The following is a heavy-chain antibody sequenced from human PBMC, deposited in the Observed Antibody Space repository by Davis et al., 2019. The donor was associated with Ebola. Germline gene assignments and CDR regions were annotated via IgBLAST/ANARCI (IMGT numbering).Heavy chain of an antibody. Sequence: AASVKVSCKASGYTFTSFAMHWVRQAPGQRLEWMGWINAGNGNTNYAQKLQGRVTMTTDTSTSTAFMELRSLRSDDTAVYYCARVGTTVTTSYYYYGMDVWGQGTTVTVSS. J-gene: IGHJ6*02. D-gene: IGHD4-17*01. CDR1: GYTFTSFA. CDR3: ARVGTTVTTSYYYYGMDV. V-gene: IGHV1-3*01. CDR2: INAGNGNT.